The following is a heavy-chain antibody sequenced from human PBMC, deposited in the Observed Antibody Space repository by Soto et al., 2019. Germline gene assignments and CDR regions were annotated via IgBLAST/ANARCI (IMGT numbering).Heavy chain of an antibody. D-gene: IGHD3-10*01. CDR3: ARNAFGSGFYYGMGV. V-gene: IGHV4-59*08. CDR2: IYYTGST. CDR1: DDSITRYY. J-gene: IGHJ6*02. Sequence: QVQLQESGPGLVKPSETLSLTCTVSDDSITRYYWSWIRQPPGKGLEWLGYIYYTGSTTYNPSLMSRVTISLDTSKNQFSLTLNSVTAADTAVYYCARNAFGSGFYYGMGVWGQGTTVTVSS.